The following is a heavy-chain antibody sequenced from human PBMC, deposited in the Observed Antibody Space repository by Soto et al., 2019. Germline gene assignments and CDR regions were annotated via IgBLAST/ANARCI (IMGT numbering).Heavy chain of an antibody. D-gene: IGHD3-9*01. CDR1: GGSISNFY. V-gene: IGHV4-59*08. Sequence: TSETLSLTCTVSGGSISNFYWGWIRQPPGKGLEWIGYVYYTGSTSYNPSLKRRVTFSADSSRGQFSLRLNSVTAADTAVYYCARTVLWPDLLADSFVDYYYYMDVWGQGTTVTVSS. CDR2: VYYTGST. CDR3: ARTVLWPDLLADSFVDYYYYMDV. J-gene: IGHJ6*03.